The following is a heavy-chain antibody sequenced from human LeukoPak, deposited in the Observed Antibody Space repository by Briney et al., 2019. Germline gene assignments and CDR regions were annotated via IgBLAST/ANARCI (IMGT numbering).Heavy chain of an antibody. D-gene: IGHD6-13*01. V-gene: IGHV3-11*04. Sequence: PGGSLRLSCAASGFTFSDYYMSWIRQAPGKGLEWVSYISSSGSTIYYADSVKGRFTISRDNAKNSLYLQMNSLRAEDTAVYYCAGDSEECSSSCSFDYWGQGTLVTVSS. CDR2: ISSSGSTI. J-gene: IGHJ4*02. CDR1: GFTFSDYY. CDR3: AGDSEECSSSCSFDY.